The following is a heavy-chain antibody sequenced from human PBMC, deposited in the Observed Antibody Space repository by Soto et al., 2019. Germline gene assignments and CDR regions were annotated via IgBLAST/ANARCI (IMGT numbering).Heavy chain of an antibody. V-gene: IGHV3-15*07. Sequence: GGSLRLACAASGFTFSNAWMNWVRQAPEKGLEWVGRIKSKTDGGTTDYAAPVKGRFTISRDDSKNTLYLQMNSLKTEDTAVYYCTASYHSRGYGMDVRGQGTSGTGSS. CDR2: IKSKTDGGTT. CDR1: GFTFSNAW. J-gene: IGHJ6*02. CDR3: TASYHSRGYGMDV. D-gene: IGHD3-22*01.